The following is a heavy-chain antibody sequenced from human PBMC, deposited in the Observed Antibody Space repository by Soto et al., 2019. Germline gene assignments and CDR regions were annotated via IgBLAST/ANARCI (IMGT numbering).Heavy chain of an antibody. CDR2: TNEGSGNT. CDR1: GYSFKNYA. D-gene: IGHD3-3*01. J-gene: IGHJ4*02. Sequence: QVQIVQSGAEVKRPGASVRVSCRATGYSFKNYAVHWVRQAPGQRLEWMGFTNEGSGNTRFSQKFQGRIPITRDTSASTVYLDLSSLTSEDTAIYYCARDDRSVSGVVTLDHWGPGTLVTVSS. V-gene: IGHV1-3*01. CDR3: ARDDRSVSGVVTLDH.